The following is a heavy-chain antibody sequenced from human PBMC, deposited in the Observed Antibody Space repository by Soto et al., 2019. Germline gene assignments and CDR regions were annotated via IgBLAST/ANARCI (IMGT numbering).Heavy chain of an antibody. Sequence: QLQLQESGPGLVKPSETLSLTCTVSGGSISSSSYYWGWIRQPPGKGLEWIGSIYYSGSTYYNPSLTSRVTISVDPSKNQFSLKLSSVTAADTAVYYCARPRYYDRGLDYFDYWGQGTLVTVSS. CDR3: ARPRYYDRGLDYFDY. V-gene: IGHV4-39*01. J-gene: IGHJ4*02. CDR1: GGSISSSSYY. D-gene: IGHD3-3*01. CDR2: IYYSGST.